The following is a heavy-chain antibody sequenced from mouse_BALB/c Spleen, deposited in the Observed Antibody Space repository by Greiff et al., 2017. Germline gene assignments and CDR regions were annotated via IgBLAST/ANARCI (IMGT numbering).Heavy chain of an antibody. Sequence: EVQGVESGPGLVKPSQSLSLTCTVTGYSITSDYAWNWIRQFPGNKLEWMGYISYSGSTSYNPSLKSRISITRDTSKNQFFLQLNSVTTEDTATYYCARTITTVVGGDWFAYWGQGTLVTVSA. CDR3: ARTITTVVGGDWFAY. CDR2: ISYSGST. D-gene: IGHD1-1*01. J-gene: IGHJ3*01. V-gene: IGHV3-2*02. CDR1: GYSITSDYA.